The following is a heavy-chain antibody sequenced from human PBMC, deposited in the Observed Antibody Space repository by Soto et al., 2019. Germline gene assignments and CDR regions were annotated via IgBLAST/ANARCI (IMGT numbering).Heavy chain of an antibody. J-gene: IGHJ6*02. CDR1: GVSISSADYY. D-gene: IGHD1-1*01. CDR3: ARDLWVEPELYYYGMDV. CDR2: IFYGGTT. V-gene: IGHV4-30-4*01. Sequence: SETLSLTCTVSGVSISSADYYWSWIRQTPGKGLEWIGHIFYGGTTYYNPSLKSRLTISVDTSKNHFSLRLTSVTAADTAVYYCARDLWVEPELYYYGMDVWGQGTTVTVSS.